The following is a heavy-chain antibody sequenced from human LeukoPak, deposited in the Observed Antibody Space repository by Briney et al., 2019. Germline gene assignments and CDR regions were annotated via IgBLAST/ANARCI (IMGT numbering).Heavy chain of an antibody. CDR2: IYYSGST. J-gene: IGHJ4*02. Sequence: PSETLSLTCTVSGGSISSSSSYWGWIRQPPGKGLEWIGNIYYSGSTYYNPSLKSRVTISVDTSKNQFSLKLSSVTAADTAVYYCARAARHYYDSSGEIDYWGQGTLVTVSS. CDR3: ARAARHYYDSSGEIDY. CDR1: GGSISSSSSY. D-gene: IGHD3-22*01. V-gene: IGHV4-39*07.